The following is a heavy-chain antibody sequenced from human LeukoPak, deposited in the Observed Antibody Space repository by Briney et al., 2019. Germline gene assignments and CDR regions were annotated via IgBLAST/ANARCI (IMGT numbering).Heavy chain of an antibody. D-gene: IGHD3-10*01. CDR1: GGSISSSSYY. CDR3: ARDPYGSGSYDY. CDR2: IYYSGST. J-gene: IGHJ4*02. V-gene: IGHV4-39*07. Sequence: PSETLSLTCTVSGGSISSSSYYWGWIRQPPGKGLEWIGSIYYSGSTYYNPSLKSQVTISVDTSKNQFSLKLSSVTAADTAVYYCARDPYGSGSYDYWGQGTLVTVSS.